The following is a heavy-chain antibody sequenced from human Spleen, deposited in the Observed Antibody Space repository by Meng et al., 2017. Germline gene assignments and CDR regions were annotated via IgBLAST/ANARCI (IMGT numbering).Heavy chain of an antibody. Sequence: GESLKISCAASGFTSGNYYITWVRQAPGKGLEWLSYISGSGSTIYYADSVKGRFTISRDNAKNSLHRQMNSLRAEDTAVYFCAGDYLYDGFDVGTFDYWGQGTLVTVSS. CDR2: ISGSGSTI. J-gene: IGHJ4*02. CDR1: GFTSGNYY. CDR3: AGDYLYDGFDVGTFDY. D-gene: IGHD3-10*01. V-gene: IGHV3-11*01.